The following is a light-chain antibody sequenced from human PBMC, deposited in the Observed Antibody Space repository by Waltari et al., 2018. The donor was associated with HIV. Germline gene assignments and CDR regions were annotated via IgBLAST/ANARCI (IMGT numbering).Light chain of an antibody. V-gene: IGLV1-44*01. Sequence: QSVLTQPPSASGTPGQRVTISCSGSSSTIGSTIVNWFQQLPGTAPKLLIYSNYQRPSGVPDRFSGSKSGTSASLAISGLQSEDEADYYCAAWDDSLNGPVFGGGTKLTVL. J-gene: IGLJ2*01. CDR1: SSTIGSTI. CDR3: AAWDDSLNGPV. CDR2: SNY.